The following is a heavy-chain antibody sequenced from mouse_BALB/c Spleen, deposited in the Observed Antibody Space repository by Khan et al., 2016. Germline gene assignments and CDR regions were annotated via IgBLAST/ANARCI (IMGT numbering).Heavy chain of an antibody. Sequence: QIQLVQSGPELKKPGEIVKISCKASGYTFTNYGMNWVKQAPGKGLKWMGWINTNTGEPTYAEEFKGRFAFSLETSASTAYLQINNLKNEDKATYFCAEDYYGSNWFAYWGQGTLVTVSA. J-gene: IGHJ3*01. D-gene: IGHD1-1*01. CDR3: AEDYYGSNWFAY. CDR1: GYTFTNYG. CDR2: INTNTGEP. V-gene: IGHV9-3*02.